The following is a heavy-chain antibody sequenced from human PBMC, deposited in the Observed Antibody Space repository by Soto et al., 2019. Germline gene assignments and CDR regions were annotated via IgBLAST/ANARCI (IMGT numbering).Heavy chain of an antibody. D-gene: IGHD2-21*01. CDR2: IPVSGDTT. J-gene: IGHJ6*04. CDR3: AKVIFPTPVNDAMDV. V-gene: IGHV3-23*01. CDR1: GFTVSDYA. Sequence: WGSLRLSCAASGFTVSDYAMSWVRQAPGKGLEWVSAIPVSGDTTYYADSVKGRFTISRDNSKNTPFLRMNGLRVEDTAVYHCAKVIFPTPVNDAMDVWGDGTRVPVSP.